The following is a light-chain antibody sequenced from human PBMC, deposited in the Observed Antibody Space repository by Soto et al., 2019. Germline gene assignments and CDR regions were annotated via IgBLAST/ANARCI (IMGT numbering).Light chain of an antibody. CDR1: QSLLHSNGYNY. CDR2: LGS. J-gene: IGKJ5*01. Sequence: DIVMTQSPLSLPVTPGEPASISCRSSQSLLHSNGYNYFDWYLQKPGQSPQLLIYLGSNRASGVPARLSGSGSGTDFKLKISRVEAEDVGVYYCMKGTLWPITCGQGTRLEIK. V-gene: IGKV2-28*01. CDR3: MKGTLWPIT.